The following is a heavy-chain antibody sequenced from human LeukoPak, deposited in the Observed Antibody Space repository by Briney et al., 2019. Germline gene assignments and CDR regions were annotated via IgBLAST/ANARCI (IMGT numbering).Heavy chain of an antibody. CDR2: IDYSGST. CDR1: GGPTRVYT. V-gene: IGHV4-59*01. CDR3: ARAGSRSLLLTL. D-gene: IGHD3-10*01. Sequence: SETLSSTSLAIGGPTRVYTWGWFRQPPGKGLEWMGNIDYSGSTNYNPSLKSRVTISVDTSKNQFSLKLSSVTAADTALYDGARAGSRSLLLTLWGQGTLVAVSS. J-gene: IGHJ4*02.